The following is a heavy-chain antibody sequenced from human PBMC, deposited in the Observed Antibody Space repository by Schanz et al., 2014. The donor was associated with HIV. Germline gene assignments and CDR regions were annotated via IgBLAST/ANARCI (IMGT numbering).Heavy chain of an antibody. D-gene: IGHD3-10*01. CDR1: GDTFSSYA. Sequence: QVQLVQSGAEVKKPGSSVKVSCKASGDTFSSYAISWVRQAPGQGLEWMGGIIPIFGTANYAQKFQGRVTMTTDTSTSTAFMELRGLISDDTAVYYCARVTMIRGNMFFDYWGQGTLVTVSS. CDR3: ARVTMIRGNMFFDY. V-gene: IGHV1-69*06. CDR2: IIPIFGTA. J-gene: IGHJ4*02.